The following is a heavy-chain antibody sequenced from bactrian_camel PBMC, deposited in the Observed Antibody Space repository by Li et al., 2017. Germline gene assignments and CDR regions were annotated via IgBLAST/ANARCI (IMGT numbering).Heavy chain of an antibody. CDR2: IDEGDSRR. D-gene: IGHD4*01. CDR3: AAEISCPRMPVFKRLDTVRYNY. Sequence: HVQLVESGGGSVQVGGSLNLSCIATTGYSFSTYCMAWFRQGPGKEREGVAFIDEGDSRRGYADSVKGRFTIAKDNTKKTLYLQMNSLKPEDTAMYYCAAEISCPRMPVFKRLDTVRYNYWGQGTQVTVS. CDR1: TGYSFSTYC. J-gene: IGHJ4*01. V-gene: IGHV3S26*01.